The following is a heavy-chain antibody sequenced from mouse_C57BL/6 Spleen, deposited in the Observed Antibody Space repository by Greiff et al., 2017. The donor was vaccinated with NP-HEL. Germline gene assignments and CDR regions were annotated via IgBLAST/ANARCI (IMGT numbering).Heavy chain of an antibody. V-gene: IGHV1-52*01. CDR1: GYTFTSYW. Sequence: VQLQQSGAELVRPGSSVKLSCKASGYTFTSYWMHWVKQRPIQGLEWIGNIDPSDSETHYNQKFKDKATLTVDKSSSTAYMQLSSLTSEDSAVYYCARGGSDWFAYWGQGTLVTVSA. CDR3: ARGGSDWFAY. J-gene: IGHJ3*01. CDR2: IDPSDSET.